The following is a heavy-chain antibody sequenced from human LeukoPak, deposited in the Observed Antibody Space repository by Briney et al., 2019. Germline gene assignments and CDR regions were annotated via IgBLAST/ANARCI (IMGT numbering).Heavy chain of an antibody. V-gene: IGHV1-46*01. CDR3: ASGGGVMVPAAFDY. J-gene: IGHJ4*02. CDR1: GYTFTSYY. Sequence: ASVKVSCKASGYTFTSYYMHWVRQAPGQGLEWMGIINPSGGSTSYAQKFQGRVTITADKSTSTAYMELSSLRSEDTAVYYCASGGGVMVPAAFDYWGQGTLVTVSS. D-gene: IGHD2-8*01. CDR2: INPSGGST.